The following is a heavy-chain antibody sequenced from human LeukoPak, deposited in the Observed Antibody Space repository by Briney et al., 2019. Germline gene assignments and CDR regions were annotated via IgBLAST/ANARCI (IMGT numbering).Heavy chain of an antibody. Sequence: PGGSLRLSCAASGFTFSSYWMSWVRQAPGKGLEWVANIKQDGSEKYYVDSVKGRFTISRDNAKNSLYLQMNSLRAEDTAVYHCARDFAAAGTYYGMDVWGQGTTVTVSS. D-gene: IGHD6-13*01. V-gene: IGHV3-7*01. CDR3: ARDFAAAGTYYGMDV. J-gene: IGHJ6*02. CDR1: GFTFSSYW. CDR2: IKQDGSEK.